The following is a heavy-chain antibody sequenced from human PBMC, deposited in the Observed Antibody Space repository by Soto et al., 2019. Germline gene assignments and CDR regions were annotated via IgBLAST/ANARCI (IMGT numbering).Heavy chain of an antibody. J-gene: IGHJ4*02. V-gene: IGHV4-59*01. CDR2: IYYSGST. CDR1: GGSISSYY. Sequence: PSETLSLTCTVSGGSISSYYWSWIRQPPGKGLEWIGYIYYSGSTNYNPSLKSRVTISVDTSKNQFSLKLSSVTAADTAVYYCARGKGPPDSSSWYFDYWGQGTLVTVS. D-gene: IGHD6-13*01. CDR3: ARGKGPPDSSSWYFDY.